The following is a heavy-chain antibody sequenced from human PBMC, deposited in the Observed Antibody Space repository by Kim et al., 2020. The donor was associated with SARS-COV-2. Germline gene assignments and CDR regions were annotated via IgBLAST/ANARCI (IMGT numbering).Heavy chain of an antibody. J-gene: IGHJ6*02. CDR2: IYPGDSDT. CDR3: ARLRDYYDSSGYYYVHGMDV. Sequence: GESLKISCKGSGYSFTSYWIGWVRQMPGKGLEWMGIIYPGDSDTRYSPSFQGQVTISADKSISTAYLQWSSLKASDTAMYYCARLRDYYDSSGYYYVHGMDVWGQGTTVTVSS. V-gene: IGHV5-51*01. D-gene: IGHD3-22*01. CDR1: GYSFTSYW.